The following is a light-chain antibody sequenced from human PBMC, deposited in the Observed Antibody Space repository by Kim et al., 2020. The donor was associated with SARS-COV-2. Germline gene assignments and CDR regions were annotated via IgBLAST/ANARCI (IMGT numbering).Light chain of an antibody. CDR1: QSVSSSY. CDR2: GAS. V-gene: IGKV3-20*01. CDR3: QQYGSSPRVT. J-gene: IGKJ4*01. Sequence: PGARAPLSCRASQSVSSSYLAWYQQKPGQAPRLLIYGASSRATGIPDRFSGSGSGTDFTLTISRLEPEDFAVYYCQQYGSSPRVTFGGGTKVDIK.